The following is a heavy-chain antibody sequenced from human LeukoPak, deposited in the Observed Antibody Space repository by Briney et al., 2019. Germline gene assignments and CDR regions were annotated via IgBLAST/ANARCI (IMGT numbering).Heavy chain of an antibody. V-gene: IGHV4-38-2*01. CDR2: IYHGGST. J-gene: IGHJ4*02. CDR1: GYSISSGYY. CDR3: ASSPRVSGPPSH. Sequence: SETLSLTCAVSGYSISSGYYWGSIRQPPGKGLEWIDCIYHGGSTYYNPSLKSRVTISVDTSKNQFSLKLSSVTAADTAVYFCASSPRVSGPPSHWGEGSLVTDCS. D-gene: IGHD5/OR15-5a*01.